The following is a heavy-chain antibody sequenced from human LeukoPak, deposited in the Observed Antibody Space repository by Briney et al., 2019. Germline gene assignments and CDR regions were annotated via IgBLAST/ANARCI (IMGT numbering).Heavy chain of an antibody. D-gene: IGHD2-2*01. CDR2: TSAYNGNT. CDR1: GYTFTSYG. CDR3: ARDRVDCSSISCLENFDY. V-gene: IGHV1-18*01. Sequence: ASVKVSCKASGYTFTSYGISWVRQAPGQGLEWMGWTSAYNGNTNYAQKLQGRVTMTTDTSTNTAYMELRSLRSDDTAVYYCARDRVDCSSISCLENFDYWGQGTLVTVSS. J-gene: IGHJ4*02.